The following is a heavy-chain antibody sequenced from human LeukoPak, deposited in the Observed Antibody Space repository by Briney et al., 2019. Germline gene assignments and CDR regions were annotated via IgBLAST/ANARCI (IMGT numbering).Heavy chain of an antibody. Sequence: SETLSLTCAVFGGSISSGGYSGTWFRKPPGKGRDGIGYIYHSGNTYYNAPLKSRVTISIDRSKNQFSLKLSSVTAADTAVYYCARAQIVATEYFDYWGQGTLVTVSS. CDR2: IYHSGNT. V-gene: IGHV4-30-2*01. CDR3: ARAQIVATEYFDY. J-gene: IGHJ4*02. D-gene: IGHD5-12*01. CDR1: GGSISSGGYS.